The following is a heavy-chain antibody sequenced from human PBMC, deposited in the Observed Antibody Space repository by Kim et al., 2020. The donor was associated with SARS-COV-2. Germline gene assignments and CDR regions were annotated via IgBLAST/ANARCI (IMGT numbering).Heavy chain of an antibody. J-gene: IGHJ4*02. V-gene: IGHV3-74*01. D-gene: IGHD2-8*01. CDR3: ARLNEGGY. Sequence: GGSLRLSCAVSGFTFSNYWINWVRQTPEKGLEWLSRINSDGSRTDYADSVKGRFTISRDNAKNTLYLQMNSLRAEDTAVYYCARLNEGGYWGQGALVTVSS. CDR1: GFTFSNYW. CDR2: INSDGSRT.